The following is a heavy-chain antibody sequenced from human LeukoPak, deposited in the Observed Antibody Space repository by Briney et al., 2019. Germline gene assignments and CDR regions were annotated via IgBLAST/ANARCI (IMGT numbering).Heavy chain of an antibody. CDR3: TSQPYCSGGSCYYYYGMDV. CDR2: IRSKAYGGTT. Sequence: GGSLRLSCTASGFTFGDYAMSWVRRAPGKGLEWVGFIRSKAYGGTTEYAASVKGRFTISRDDSKSIAYLQMNSLKTEDTAVYYCTSQPYCSGGSCYYYYGMDVWGQGTTVTVSS. V-gene: IGHV3-49*04. CDR1: GFTFGDYA. D-gene: IGHD2-15*01. J-gene: IGHJ6*02.